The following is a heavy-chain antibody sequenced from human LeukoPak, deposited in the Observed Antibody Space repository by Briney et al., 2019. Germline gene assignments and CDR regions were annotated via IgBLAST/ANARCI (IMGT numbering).Heavy chain of an antibody. CDR1: GFTFSSYA. V-gene: IGHV3-23*01. CDR2: ISGSGGST. Sequence: GGSLRLSCAASGFTFSSYAMSWVRQAPGKGLEWVSAISGSGGSTYYADSVKGRFTISRDNAKNSLYLQMNSLRAEDTAVYYCARDTGYSSSPPGDVWGKGTTVTVSS. CDR3: ARDTGYSSSPPGDV. D-gene: IGHD6-6*01. J-gene: IGHJ6*04.